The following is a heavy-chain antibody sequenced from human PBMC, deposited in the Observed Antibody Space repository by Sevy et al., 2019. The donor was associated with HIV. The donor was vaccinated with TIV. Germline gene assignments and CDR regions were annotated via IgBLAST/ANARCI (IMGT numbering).Heavy chain of an antibody. Sequence: GGYLRLSCAASRLIFNNAWMTWVRQAPGKGLEWVGRIKDTADGGTTDYAAPVKGRFTISRDDSKNTVYLQMNGLKTEDTAVYYCATDSITSGYSSGWYGGLDFWGQGTLVTVSS. CDR1: RLIFNNAW. J-gene: IGHJ4*02. CDR3: ATDSITSGYSSGWYGGLDF. D-gene: IGHD6-19*01. V-gene: IGHV3-15*01. CDR2: IKDTADGGTT.